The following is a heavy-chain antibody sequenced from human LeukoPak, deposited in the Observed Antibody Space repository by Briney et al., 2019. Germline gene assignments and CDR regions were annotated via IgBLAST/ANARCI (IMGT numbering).Heavy chain of an antibody. D-gene: IGHD6-13*01. Sequence: GESLKIFCKGSGYSFTSYWTGWVRQMPGKGLDWMGMIYPGDSDTRYSPSFQGQVTISADKSISTAYLQWSSLKASDTAMYYCVRPSTVATSSWYVGGLFPSWGQGTLVTVSS. J-gene: IGHJ5*02. CDR1: GYSFTSYW. CDR2: IYPGDSDT. V-gene: IGHV5-51*01. CDR3: VRPSTVATSSWYVGGLFPS.